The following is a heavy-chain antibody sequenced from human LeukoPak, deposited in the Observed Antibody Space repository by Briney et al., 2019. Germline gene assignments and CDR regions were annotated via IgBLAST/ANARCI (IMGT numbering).Heavy chain of an antibody. J-gene: IGHJ4*02. V-gene: IGHV4-30-2*01. CDR2: IYHSGST. CDR3: ARDGAYSYGLFDY. CDR1: GGSISSGGYY. D-gene: IGHD5-18*01. Sequence: SQTLSLTCTVSGGSISSGGYYWSWIRQPPGKGLEWIGYIYHSGSTYYNPSLRSRVTISVDRSKNQFSLKLSSVTAADTAVYYCARDGAYSYGLFDYWGQGTLVTVSS.